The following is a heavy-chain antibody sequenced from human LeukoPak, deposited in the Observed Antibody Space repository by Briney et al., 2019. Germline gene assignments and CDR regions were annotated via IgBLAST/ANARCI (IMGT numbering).Heavy chain of an antibody. Sequence: GGSLRLSCAASGFTLSSYWMHWVRQAPGKGLVWVSRINSDGSSISYADSVKGRFTISRDNAKNTLYLQMNSLRAEDTAVYCCARAGSSGWDYWGQGTLVTVSS. CDR1: GFTLSSYW. CDR2: INSDGSSI. V-gene: IGHV3-74*01. J-gene: IGHJ4*02. D-gene: IGHD6-19*01. CDR3: ARAGSSGWDY.